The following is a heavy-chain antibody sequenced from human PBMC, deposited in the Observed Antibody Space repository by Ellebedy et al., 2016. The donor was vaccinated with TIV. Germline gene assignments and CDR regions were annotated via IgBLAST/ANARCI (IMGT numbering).Heavy chain of an antibody. V-gene: IGHV4-59*01. J-gene: IGHJ6*03. CDR1: GGSISSYY. CDR3: AREALVADYYMDF. Sequence: GSLRLSXTVSGGSISSYYWSWIRQPPGKGLEWIGYIYYSGSTNYNPSLKSRVTISVDTSKNQFSLKLSSVTAADTAVYYCAREALVADYYMDFWGKGTTVIVSS. CDR2: IYYSGST. D-gene: IGHD5-12*01.